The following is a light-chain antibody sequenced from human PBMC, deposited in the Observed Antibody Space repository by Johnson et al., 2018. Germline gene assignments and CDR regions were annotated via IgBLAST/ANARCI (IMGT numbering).Light chain of an antibody. CDR2: ENN. CDR3: GTWDSSLSAGNA. Sequence: QSVLTQPPSVSAAPGQKVTISCSGSSSNIGNNYVSWYQQLPGTAPKLLIYENNKRPSGIPDRFSGSKSGPSATLGITGLQTGGEADYYGGTWDSSLSAGNAFGTGTKVTVL. CDR1: SSNIGNNY. J-gene: IGLJ1*01. V-gene: IGLV1-51*02.